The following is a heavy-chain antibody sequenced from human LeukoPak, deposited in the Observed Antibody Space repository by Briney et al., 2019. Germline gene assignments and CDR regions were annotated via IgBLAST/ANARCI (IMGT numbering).Heavy chain of an antibody. Sequence: GGSLRLSCAASGFTVTSHYMSWVRQAPGKGLECVSVVYSDGNTYYADSVKGRFTISRDSSTNTVYLQMNSLRSGDTAMYYCTXXXXXXXXXXGXDYWGQGTLVTVSS. CDR1: GFTVTSHY. CDR3: TXXXXXXXXXXGXDY. CDR2: VYSDGNT. V-gene: IGHV3-53*01. J-gene: IGHJ4*02.